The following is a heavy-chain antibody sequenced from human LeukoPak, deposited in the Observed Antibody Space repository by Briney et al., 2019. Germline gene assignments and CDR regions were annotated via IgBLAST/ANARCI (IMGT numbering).Heavy chain of an antibody. Sequence: SETLSLTCTVSGGSVSSNRYYWGWIRQPPGKGLEWIGSIYYSGSTYYNPSLKSRVTISVDTSKNQFSLKLSSVTAADTAVYYCARRSDSLGFDPWGQGTLVTVSS. CDR2: IYYSGST. J-gene: IGHJ5*02. V-gene: IGHV4-39*01. CDR3: ARRSDSLGFDP. D-gene: IGHD3-9*01. CDR1: GGSVSSNRYY.